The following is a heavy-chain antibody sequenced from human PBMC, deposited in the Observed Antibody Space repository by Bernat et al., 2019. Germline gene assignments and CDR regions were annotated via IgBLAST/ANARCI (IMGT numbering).Heavy chain of an antibody. CDR2: IRSKANSYAT. CDR3: TTPTATLDY. V-gene: IGHV3-73*01. CDR1: GFTFSGSA. Sequence: EVQLVESGGGLVQPGGSLKLSCAASGFTFSGSAMHWVRQASGKGLEWVGRIRSKANSYATAYAASVKGRFTISRADSKNTAYLQMNSLKTEDTAVYYCTTPTATLDYWGQGTLVTVSS. J-gene: IGHJ4*02. D-gene: IGHD1-1*01.